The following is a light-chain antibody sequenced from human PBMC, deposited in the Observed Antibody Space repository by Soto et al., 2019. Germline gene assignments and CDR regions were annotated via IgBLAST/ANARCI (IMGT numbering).Light chain of an antibody. J-gene: IGKJ1*01. CDR1: QSVSSN. Sequence: EIVMTQSPATLSVSPGERATLSCRASQSVSSNLAWYQQKPGQAPRLLIYGASTRATGIPAKFSGSGSGTEFILTISSLQSEDFAVYYCQQYNNRPEWTFGQGTKVEIK. V-gene: IGKV3-15*01. CDR3: QQYNNRPEWT. CDR2: GAS.